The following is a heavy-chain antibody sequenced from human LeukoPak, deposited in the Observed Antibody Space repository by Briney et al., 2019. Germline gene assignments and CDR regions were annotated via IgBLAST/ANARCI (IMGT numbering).Heavy chain of an antibody. J-gene: IGHJ4*02. CDR1: GDSISSYY. V-gene: IGHV4-59*01. CDR2: IYYSGST. D-gene: IGHD2-15*01. CDR3: ARGQCSGGSCYRIDY. Sequence: PSETLSLTCTVSGDSISSYYWNWIRQPPGKGLEWIGYIYYSGSTNYNPSLKSRVTISIDTSNNQFSLRLRSVTVADTAVYYCARGQCSGGSCYRIDYWGQGTLVTVSS.